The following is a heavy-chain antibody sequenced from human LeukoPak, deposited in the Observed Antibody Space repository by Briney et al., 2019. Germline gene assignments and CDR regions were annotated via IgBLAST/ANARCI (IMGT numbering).Heavy chain of an antibody. CDR1: DYSISSVYY. D-gene: IGHD5-18*01. Sequence: SETLSLTCNVSDYSISSVYYWGWIRQSPGKGLEWIGSIYHTGYTYYNPSLKSRITISLETSRTQFSLKLNSVTAADTAVYYCARNGYGYNGVDYWGQGTLVTVSS. CDR3: ARNGYGYNGVDY. J-gene: IGHJ4*02. V-gene: IGHV4-38-2*02. CDR2: IYHTGYT.